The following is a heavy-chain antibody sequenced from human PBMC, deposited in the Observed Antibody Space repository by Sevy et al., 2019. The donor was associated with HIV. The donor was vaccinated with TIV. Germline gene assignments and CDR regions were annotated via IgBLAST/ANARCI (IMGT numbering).Heavy chain of an antibody. J-gene: IGHJ5*02. D-gene: IGHD6-13*01. CDR2: IYTSGST. Sequence: SETLSLTCTVSGGSISSRSYYWSWIRQPAGKGLEWIGRIYTSGSTNYNPYLKSRVTISVDTSKKQFSLKLSSVTAADTAVYYCARGSISSWYSGWFDPWGQGTLVTVSS. V-gene: IGHV4-61*02. CDR1: GGSISSRSYY. CDR3: ARGSISSWYSGWFDP.